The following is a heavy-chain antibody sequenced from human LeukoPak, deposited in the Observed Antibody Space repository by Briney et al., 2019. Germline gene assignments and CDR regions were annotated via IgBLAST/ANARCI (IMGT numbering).Heavy chain of an antibody. V-gene: IGHV3-48*02. Sequence: GGSLRLSCAASEFTFSSYTMNWVRQAPGKGLEWVSYISRSSTTIYYADSVKGRFTVSRDNAKNSLDLQMNSLRDEDTAVYYCARDHVDGMDVWGQGTTVTVSS. CDR1: EFTFSSYT. CDR3: ARDHVDGMDV. CDR2: ISRSSTTI. J-gene: IGHJ6*02.